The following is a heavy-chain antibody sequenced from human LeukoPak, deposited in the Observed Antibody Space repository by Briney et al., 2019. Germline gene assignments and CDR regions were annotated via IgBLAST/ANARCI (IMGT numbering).Heavy chain of an antibody. D-gene: IGHD6-13*01. J-gene: IGHJ3*02. Sequence: SETLSLTCTVSGDSMSGSKYFWGWIRQPPGKGLEWIGNIFYSGSAYYNPSLKGRFTVSVDTPNNQFSLKVTSVTAADTALYFCARRGITYSTSFFDKWGQGIMVSLSS. CDR2: IFYSGSA. CDR1: GDSMSGSKYF. V-gene: IGHV4-39*01. CDR3: ARRGITYSTSFFDK.